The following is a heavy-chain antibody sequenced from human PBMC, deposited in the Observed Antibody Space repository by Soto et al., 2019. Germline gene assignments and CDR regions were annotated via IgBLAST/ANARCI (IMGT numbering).Heavy chain of an antibody. V-gene: IGHV4-30-4*01. Sequence: SETLSLTCTVSGGSISSGDYYWSWIRQPPGKGLEWIGYIYYSGSTYYNPSLKSRVTISVDTSKNQFSLKLSSVTAADTAVYYRARAGSRTPHLNTAFDIWGQGTMVTVSS. CDR2: IYYSGST. D-gene: IGHD3-10*01. CDR1: GGSISSGDYY. CDR3: ARAGSRTPHLNTAFDI. J-gene: IGHJ3*02.